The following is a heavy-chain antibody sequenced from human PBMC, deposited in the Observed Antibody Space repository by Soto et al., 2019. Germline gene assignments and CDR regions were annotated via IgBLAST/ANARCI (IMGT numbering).Heavy chain of an antibody. CDR1: GGSFSGYY. CDR2: INHSGST. D-gene: IGHD6-6*01. Sequence: SETLSLTCAVYGGSFSGYYWSWIRQPPGKGLEWIGEINHSGSTNYNPSLKSRVTISVDTSKNQFSLKLSSVTAADTAVYYCARTVLNIEARHSSSDYWGQGTLVTVS. J-gene: IGHJ4*02. V-gene: IGHV4-34*01. CDR3: ARTVLNIEARHSSSDY.